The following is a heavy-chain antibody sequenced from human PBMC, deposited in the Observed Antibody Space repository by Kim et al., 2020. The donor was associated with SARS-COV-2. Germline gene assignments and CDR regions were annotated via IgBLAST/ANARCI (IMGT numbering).Heavy chain of an antibody. D-gene: IGHD3-16*01. Sequence: SETLSLTCTVSGGSISSSSYYWGWIRQPPGKGLEWIGSIYYSGSTYYNPSLKSRVTISVDTSKNQFSLKLSSVTAADTAVYYCARLIPFALEFGGPLNPTDYWGQGTLVTVSS. J-gene: IGHJ4*02. CDR3: ARLIPFALEFGGPLNPTDY. V-gene: IGHV4-39*01. CDR2: IYYSGST. CDR1: GGSISSSSYY.